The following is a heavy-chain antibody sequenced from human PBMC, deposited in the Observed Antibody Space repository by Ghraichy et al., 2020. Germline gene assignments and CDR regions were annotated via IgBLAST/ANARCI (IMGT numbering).Heavy chain of an antibody. D-gene: IGHD5-24*01. CDR3: ARNEGMGNGSSYYYYYGMDV. CDR1: GFTFSDYY. J-gene: IGHJ6*02. Sequence: GGSLRLSCAASGFTFSDYYMSWIRQAPGKGLEWVSYISSSGSTIYYADSVKGRFTISRDNAKNSLYLQMNSLRAEDTAVYYCARNEGMGNGSSYYYYYGMDVWGQGTTVTVSS. V-gene: IGHV3-11*01. CDR2: ISSSGSTI.